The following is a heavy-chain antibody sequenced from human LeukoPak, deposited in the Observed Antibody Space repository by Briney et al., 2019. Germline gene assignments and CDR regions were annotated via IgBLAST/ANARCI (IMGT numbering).Heavy chain of an antibody. CDR2: INPSSGGT. CDR3: ARVNWEYNFDY. D-gene: IGHD7-27*01. CDR1: GYTFTDYY. Sequence: ASVKVSCKASGYTFTDYYIHWVRQAPGQGLEWMGRINPSSGGTNYAQKFQGRVTMTRDTSISTAYMELSRLRSDDTAVYYCARVNWEYNFDYWGQGTLVTVSS. J-gene: IGHJ4*02. V-gene: IGHV1-2*06.